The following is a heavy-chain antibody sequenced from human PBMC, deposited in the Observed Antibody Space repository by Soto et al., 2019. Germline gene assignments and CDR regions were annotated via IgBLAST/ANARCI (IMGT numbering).Heavy chain of an antibody. J-gene: IGHJ6*03. CDR1: GYTLTSYD. Sequence: GASVKVSCKASGYTLTSYDINWVRQATGQGLEWMGWMNPNSGNTGYAQKFQGRVTMTRNTSISTAYMELSSLRSEDTAVYYCARVGGRTHSYYYYYYMDVWGKGTTVTVSS. CDR3: ARVGGRTHSYYYYYYMDV. D-gene: IGHD2-21*01. CDR2: MNPNSGNT. V-gene: IGHV1-8*01.